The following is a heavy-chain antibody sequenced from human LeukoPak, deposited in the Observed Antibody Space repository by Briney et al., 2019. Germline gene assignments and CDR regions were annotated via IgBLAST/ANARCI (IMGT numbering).Heavy chain of an antibody. D-gene: IGHD2-15*01. CDR1: GFTFSNYF. CDR2: INPDGTNT. Sequence: GGSLRLSCAASGFTFSNYFMHWVRQAPGRGLVWVSRINPDGTNTMYAGSVKGRFTISRDNAKNILYLQMNSLRDDTAVYYCARRVDATRWFDPWGQGTLVTVSS. V-gene: IGHV3-74*03. CDR3: ARRVDATRWFDP. J-gene: IGHJ5*02.